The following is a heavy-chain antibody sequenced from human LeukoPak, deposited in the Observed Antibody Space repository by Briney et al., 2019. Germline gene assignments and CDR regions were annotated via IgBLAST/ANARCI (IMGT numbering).Heavy chain of an antibody. V-gene: IGHV4-59*01. CDR2: IYYSGST. D-gene: IGHD6-6*01. CDR3: ARERIAARRNWFDP. CDR1: GGSISSYY. J-gene: IGHJ5*02. Sequence: SETLSLTCTVSGGSISSYYWSWIRQPPGKGLEWFGYIYYSGSTNYNPSLKSRVTISVDTSKNQFSLKLSSMTAADTAVYYCARERIAARRNWFDPWGQGTLVTVSS.